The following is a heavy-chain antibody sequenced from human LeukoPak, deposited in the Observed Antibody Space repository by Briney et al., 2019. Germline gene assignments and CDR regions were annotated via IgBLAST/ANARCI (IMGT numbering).Heavy chain of an antibody. CDR2: IYHSGTT. CDR1: GGSISSRSYY. J-gene: IGHJ4*02. Sequence: SETLSLTCTVSGGSISSRSYYWGWIRQPPGKGLECIGTIYHSGTTYYSPSLKTRVTISVDTSKHHFSLKLSSVTAAHTAVYYCARVDSTYGYAGGKYFDSWGQGTLVTVSS. V-gene: IGHV4-39*02. CDR3: ARVDSTYGYAGGKYFDS. D-gene: IGHD5-18*01.